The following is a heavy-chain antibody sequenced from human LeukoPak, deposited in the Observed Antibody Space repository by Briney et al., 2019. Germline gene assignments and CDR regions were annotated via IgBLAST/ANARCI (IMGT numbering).Heavy chain of an antibody. CDR3: ARDPDYGATGWVSWFDP. V-gene: IGHV4-4*07. CDR1: GGSISSYY. D-gene: IGHD4-17*01. J-gene: IGHJ5*02. CDR2: IYTSGST. Sequence: PSETLSLTCTVSGGSISSYYWSWIRQPAGKGLEWIGRIYTSGSTNYNPSLKSRVTMSVDTSKNQFSLKLSSVTAADTAVYYCARDPDYGATGWVSWFDPWGQGTLVTVSS.